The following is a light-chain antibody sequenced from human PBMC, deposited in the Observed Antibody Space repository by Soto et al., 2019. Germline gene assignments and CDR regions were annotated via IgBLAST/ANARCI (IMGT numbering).Light chain of an antibody. CDR2: ASS. Sequence: EIVLTQSPATLSLSPGERAALSCRASQSVSRYLAWYQQKPGQAPRLLIYASSNMATGIPARFSGSGSGTYFTLTISSLEAGDFAVYYCHQRSTCPLTCGEGTTVEIK. J-gene: IGKJ4*01. CDR3: HQRSTCPLT. V-gene: IGKV3-11*01. CDR1: QSVSRY.